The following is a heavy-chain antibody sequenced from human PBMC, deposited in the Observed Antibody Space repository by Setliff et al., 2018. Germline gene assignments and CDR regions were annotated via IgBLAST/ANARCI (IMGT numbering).Heavy chain of an antibody. Sequence: GESLKISCAASGFTFSGSEIHWVRQASGKGLEWVGRIRSKADKYATDYGASAKGRFIISRDDSKKTAYLQMSSLEAEDTAMYYCLLPCTSGWYNWFDPWGQGTLVTVSS. CDR1: GFTFSGSE. V-gene: IGHV3-73*01. CDR2: IRSKADKYAT. D-gene: IGHD6-19*01. CDR3: LLPCTSGWYNWFDP. J-gene: IGHJ5*02.